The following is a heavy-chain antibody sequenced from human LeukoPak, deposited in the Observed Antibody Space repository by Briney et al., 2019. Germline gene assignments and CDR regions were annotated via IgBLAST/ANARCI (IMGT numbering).Heavy chain of an antibody. V-gene: IGHV4-59*01. D-gene: IGHD6-13*01. J-gene: IGHJ2*01. CDR2: IYYSGST. CDR1: GGSISTYY. CDR3: ARVYYSSSYDYWYFDL. Sequence: PSETLSLTCTLSGGSISTYYWSWVRQPPGKGLEWIGYIYYSGSTNYNPSLKSRVTISVDTSKNQFSLKLSSVTAADTAVYYCARVYYSSSYDYWYFDLWGRGTLVTVSS.